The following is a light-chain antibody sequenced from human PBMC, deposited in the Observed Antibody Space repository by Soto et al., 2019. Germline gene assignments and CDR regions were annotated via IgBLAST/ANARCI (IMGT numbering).Light chain of an antibody. J-gene: IGKJ4*01. CDR2: AAS. Sequence: EFVLTQSPGTLSLSPGERATLSCRASQSVSATYLAWYQQKPGQAPRLLIYAASSRATGVPDRFSGSGSGTDFTLTISRLEPEDFAVYYCQHYVTSPLTFGGGTEVEIK. CDR1: QSVSATY. CDR3: QHYVTSPLT. V-gene: IGKV3-20*01.